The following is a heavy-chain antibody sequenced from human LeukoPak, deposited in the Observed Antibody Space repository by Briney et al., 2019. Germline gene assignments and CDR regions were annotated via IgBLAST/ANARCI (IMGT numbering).Heavy chain of an antibody. CDR3: ARDRGYCSGGRCYSEGLGHMDV. J-gene: IGHJ6*03. CDR1: GFTFSSYT. V-gene: IGHV3-21*01. CDR2: ITSSSTYK. Sequence: NPGGSLRLSCAASGFTFSSYTMSWVRQSPGKGLEWVSSITSSSTYKSYADSLRGRFTISRDNAKNSLYLQMNSLRAEDTAVYYCARDRGYCSGGRCYSEGLGHMDVWGKGTTVTVSS. D-gene: IGHD2-15*01.